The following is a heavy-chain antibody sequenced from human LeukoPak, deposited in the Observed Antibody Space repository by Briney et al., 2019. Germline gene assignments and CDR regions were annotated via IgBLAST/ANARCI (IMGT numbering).Heavy chain of an antibody. CDR1: GGSISSYY. CDR3: ARQPHGDYSDY. J-gene: IGHJ4*02. CDR2: IYYSGST. Sequence: PSETLSLTCTVSGGSISSYYWSWIRQPPGKGLEWIGYIYYSGSTNYNPSLKSRVTISVDTSKNQFSLKLSSVTAADTAVYYCARQPHGDYSDYWGQGTLVTVSS. D-gene: IGHD4-17*01. V-gene: IGHV4-59*08.